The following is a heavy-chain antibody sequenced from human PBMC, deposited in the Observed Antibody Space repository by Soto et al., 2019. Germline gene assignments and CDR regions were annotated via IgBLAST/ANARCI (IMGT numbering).Heavy chain of an antibody. J-gene: IGHJ4*02. CDR1: GFPFSDFS. CDR2: ISPSGNSV. Sequence: EVQVVESGGGLVKPGGSLRLACAASGFPFSDFSWNWVRQASGEGLEWVSSISPSGNSVYYADSVKGRSTISRDNGKNSLYVQMNSLRAEDSAVYYCASPRGHRGSDVIEYWGQGALVGVSS. V-gene: IGHV3-21*02. D-gene: IGHD5-12*01. CDR3: ASPRGHRGSDVIEY.